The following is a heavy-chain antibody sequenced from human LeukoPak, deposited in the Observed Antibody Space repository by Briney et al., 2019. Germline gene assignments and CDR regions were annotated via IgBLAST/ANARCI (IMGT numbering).Heavy chain of an antibody. Sequence: PSETLSLTCTVSGGSISSYYWSWIRQPPGKGLEWIGYIYYSGSTNYNPSLKSRVTISVDTSKNQFSLHLNSVTPEDTAVYYCARDQYCSSFACSFDYWGQGTLVTVSS. D-gene: IGHD2-2*01. J-gene: IGHJ4*02. CDR1: GGSISSYY. CDR2: IYYSGST. CDR3: ARDQYCSSFACSFDY. V-gene: IGHV4-59*12.